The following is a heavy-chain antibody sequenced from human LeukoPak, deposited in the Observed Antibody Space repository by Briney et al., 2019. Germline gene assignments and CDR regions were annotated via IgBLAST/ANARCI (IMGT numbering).Heavy chain of an antibody. Sequence: SETLSLTCTVSGYSISSGYYWGWIRQPPGKGPEWIGSIYHSGSTYYNPSLKSRVTISVDTSKNQFSLKLSSVTAADTAVYYCARVPTVVISKGLDYWGQGTLVTVSS. CDR1: GYSISSGYY. D-gene: IGHD4-23*01. CDR2: IYHSGST. CDR3: ARVPTVVISKGLDY. J-gene: IGHJ4*02. V-gene: IGHV4-38-2*02.